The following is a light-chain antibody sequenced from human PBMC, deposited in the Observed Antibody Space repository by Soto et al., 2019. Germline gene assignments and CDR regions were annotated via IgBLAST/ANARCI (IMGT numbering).Light chain of an antibody. Sequence: EIVLTQSPGTLSLSPGERATLSCRASQGVSSTYLAWYQQKPGQAPRLLVYDVSTRATGIPERFSGSGSGTDFTLTISRVEPEDFAVYYCQQRSNWPWTFGQGTKVEIK. V-gene: IGKV3D-20*02. CDR1: QGVSSTY. CDR3: QQRSNWPWT. CDR2: DVS. J-gene: IGKJ1*01.